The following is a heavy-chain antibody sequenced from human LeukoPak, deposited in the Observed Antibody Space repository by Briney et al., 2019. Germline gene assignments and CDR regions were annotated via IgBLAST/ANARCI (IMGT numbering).Heavy chain of an antibody. D-gene: IGHD6-6*01. Sequence: SETLSLTCTVSGGSISSYYWSWIRQPPGKGLEWIGYIYYSGSTNYNPSLKSRVTISVDTSKNQFSLKLSSVTAADTAVYYCAGRTSRAYNWFDPWGQGTLVTVSS. J-gene: IGHJ5*02. CDR3: AGRTSRAYNWFDP. CDR1: GGSISSYY. CDR2: IYYSGST. V-gene: IGHV4-59*12.